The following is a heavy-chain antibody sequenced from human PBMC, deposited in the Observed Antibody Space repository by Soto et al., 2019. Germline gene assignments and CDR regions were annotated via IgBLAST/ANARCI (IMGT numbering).Heavy chain of an antibody. CDR1: GYTFTSYG. CDR3: ARDIPTLLERRPFDY. Sequence: ASVKVSCKASGYTFTSYGISWVRRAPGQGLEWMGWISAYNGNTNYAQKLQGRVTMTTDTSTSTAYMELRSLRSDDTAVYYCARDIPTLLERRPFDYWGQRTLVTVSS. J-gene: IGHJ4*02. D-gene: IGHD1-1*01. V-gene: IGHV1-18*01. CDR2: ISAYNGNT.